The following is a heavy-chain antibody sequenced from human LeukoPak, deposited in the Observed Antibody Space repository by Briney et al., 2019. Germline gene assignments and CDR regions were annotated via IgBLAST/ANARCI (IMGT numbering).Heavy chain of an antibody. D-gene: IGHD4-23*01. J-gene: IGHJ5*02. CDR2: IIPILGIA. CDR1: GGTFSSYT. CDR3: ARALATVVTPYNWFDP. V-gene: IGHV1-69*02. Sequence: SVKVSCKASGGTFSSYTISWVRQAPGQGLERMGRIIPILGIANYAQKFQGRVTITADKSTSTAYMELSSLRSEDTAVYYCARALATVVTPYNWFDPWGQGTLVTVSS.